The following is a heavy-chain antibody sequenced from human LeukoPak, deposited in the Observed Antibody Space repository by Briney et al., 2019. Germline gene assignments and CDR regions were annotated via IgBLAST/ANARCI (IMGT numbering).Heavy chain of an antibody. Sequence: SETLSLTCTVSGGSISSYYWSWLRQPPGKGLEWIGYIYYSGSTNYNPSLKSRVTISVDTSKNQFSLKLSSVTAADTAVYYCARVSTDYGGNSGGSYYYYGMDVWGQGTTVTVSS. V-gene: IGHV4-59*01. J-gene: IGHJ6*02. D-gene: IGHD4-23*01. CDR2: IYYSGST. CDR3: ARVSTDYGGNSGGSYYYYGMDV. CDR1: GGSISSYY.